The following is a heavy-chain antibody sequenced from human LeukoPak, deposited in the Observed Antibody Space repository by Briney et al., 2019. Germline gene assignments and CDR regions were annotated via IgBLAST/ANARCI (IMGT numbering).Heavy chain of an antibody. V-gene: IGHV3-49*04. CDR1: GFTFGDYA. CDR3: TRVFPRGLYFFYYMDV. CDR2: IRSRAYGGTT. Sequence: GGSLRLSCTASGFTFGDYAMSWVRQAPGKGLEWVGFIRSRAYGGTTEYSASVKGRFTNSRDDAKSIAYLQMNSLKTEDTAVYYCTRVFPRGLYFFYYMDVWVKGTTVTVSS. J-gene: IGHJ6*03.